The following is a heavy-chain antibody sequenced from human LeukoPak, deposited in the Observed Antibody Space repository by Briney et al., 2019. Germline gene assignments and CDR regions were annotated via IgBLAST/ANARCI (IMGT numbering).Heavy chain of an antibody. V-gene: IGHV3-13*01. CDR1: GFTFSSYD. Sequence: GGSLTLSFAASGFTFSSYDMHWLRQATGKGLEWVSAIGTAGDTYYTLSVKRRFTISRENAKNSLYLQMNSLRAGDTAVYYCARAVGRYCSGGSCYSGYYDMDVWGQGTTVTVSS. CDR2: IGTAGDT. CDR3: ARAVGRYCSGGSCYSGYYDMDV. J-gene: IGHJ6*02. D-gene: IGHD2-15*01.